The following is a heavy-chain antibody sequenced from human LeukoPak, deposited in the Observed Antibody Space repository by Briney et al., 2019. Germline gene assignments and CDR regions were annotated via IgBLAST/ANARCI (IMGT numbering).Heavy chain of an antibody. D-gene: IGHD2-2*01. CDR2: INHSGST. Sequence: SSETLSLTCAVYGGSFSGYYWSWIRQPPGKGLEWIGEINHSGSTNYNPSLKSRVTISVDTSKNQFSLKLSSVTAADTAVYYCARRGRNQLLSTPRAFDIWGQGTMVTVSS. CDR1: GGSFSGYY. V-gene: IGHV4-34*01. J-gene: IGHJ3*02. CDR3: ARRGRNQLLSTPRAFDI.